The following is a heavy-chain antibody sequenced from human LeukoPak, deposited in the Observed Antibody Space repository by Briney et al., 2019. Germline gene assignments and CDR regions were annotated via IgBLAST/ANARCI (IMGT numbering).Heavy chain of an antibody. V-gene: IGHV3-11*01. CDR2: ISSSGSTI. D-gene: IGHD3-22*01. Sequence: KSGGSLRLSCAASGFTFSSYAMSWVRQAPGKGLEWVSYISSSGSTIYYADSVKGRFTISRDNAKNSLYLQMNSLRAEDTAVYYCARDLVYDSSEAFDYWGQGTLVTVSS. J-gene: IGHJ4*02. CDR1: GFTFSSYA. CDR3: ARDLVYDSSEAFDY.